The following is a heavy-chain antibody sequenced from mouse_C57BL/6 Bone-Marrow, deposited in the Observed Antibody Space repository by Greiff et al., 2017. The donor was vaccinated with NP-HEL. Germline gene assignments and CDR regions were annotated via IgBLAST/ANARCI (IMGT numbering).Heavy chain of an antibody. D-gene: IGHD2-2*01. CDR1: GYTFTSYW. Sequence: QVQLQQPGAELVKPGASVKLSCKASGYTFTSYWMQWVKQRPGQGLEWIGEIDPSDSYTNYNQKFKGKATLTVDTSSSTAYMQLSSLTSEDSAVYYCARLRNLWLRRGYYFDYWGQGTTLTVSS. CDR2: IDPSDSYT. J-gene: IGHJ2*01. V-gene: IGHV1-50*01. CDR3: ARLRNLWLRRGYYFDY.